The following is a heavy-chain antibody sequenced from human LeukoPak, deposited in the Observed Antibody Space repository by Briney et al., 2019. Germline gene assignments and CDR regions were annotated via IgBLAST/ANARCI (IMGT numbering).Heavy chain of an antibody. CDR2: IYYSGST. D-gene: IGHD5-24*01. CDR1: GGSISSSSYY. V-gene: IGHV4-39*07. J-gene: IGHJ4*02. CDR3: VRDQMATTHFDY. Sequence: SETLSLTCTVSGGSISSSSYYWGWIRQPPGKGLEWIGSIYYSGSTYYNPSLKSRVTISVDTSKNQFSLKLSSVTAADTAVYYCVRDQMATTHFDYWGQGTLVTVSS.